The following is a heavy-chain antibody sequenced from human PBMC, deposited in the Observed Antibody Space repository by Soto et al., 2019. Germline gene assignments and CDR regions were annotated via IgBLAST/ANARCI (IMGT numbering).Heavy chain of an antibody. Sequence: RASVKVSCKASGGTFSSYAISWVRQAPGQGLEWMGGIIPIFGTANYAQKFQGRVTITADESTSTAYMELSSLRSEDTAVYYCARDGARYCSSTSCYRGYYYYGMDVWGQGTTVTVSS. V-gene: IGHV1-69*13. CDR2: IIPIFGTA. CDR1: GGTFSSYA. D-gene: IGHD2-2*02. J-gene: IGHJ6*02. CDR3: ARDGARYCSSTSCYRGYYYYGMDV.